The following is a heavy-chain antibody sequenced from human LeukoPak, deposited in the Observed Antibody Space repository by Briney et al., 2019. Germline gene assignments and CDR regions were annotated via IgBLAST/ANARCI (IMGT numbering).Heavy chain of an antibody. V-gene: IGHV3-23*01. CDR1: GFTFSSYT. CDR3: ARDRGGRTGLDD. J-gene: IGHJ4*02. D-gene: IGHD2-15*01. CDR2: ISGGGGSK. Sequence: GGSLRLSCAASGFTFSSYTMNWVRQAPGKGLEWVSTISGGGGSKYYAASVKGRFTISRDNSKNTLYLQMNSLRAEDTAVYYCARDRGGRTGLDDWGQGTLVTVSS.